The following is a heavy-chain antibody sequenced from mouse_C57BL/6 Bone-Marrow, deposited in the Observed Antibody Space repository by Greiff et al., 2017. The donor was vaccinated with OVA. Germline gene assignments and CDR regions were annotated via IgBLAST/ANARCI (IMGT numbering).Heavy chain of an antibody. V-gene: IGHV5-4*01. D-gene: IGHD2-4*01. Sequence: DVHLVESGGGLVKPGGSLKLSCAASGFTFSSYAMSWVRQSPETRLEWVAPISDGGSYTYYPDNVKGRFTISSDNAKNNLYLQRSHLKAEDKAMYYCARVDYDKKDYWGQGTTLTVSS. J-gene: IGHJ2*01. CDR3: ARVDYDKKDY. CDR2: ISDGGSYT. CDR1: GFTFSSYA.